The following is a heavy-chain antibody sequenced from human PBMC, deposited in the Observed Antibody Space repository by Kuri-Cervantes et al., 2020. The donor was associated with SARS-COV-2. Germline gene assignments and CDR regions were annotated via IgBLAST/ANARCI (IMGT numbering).Heavy chain of an antibody. J-gene: IGHJ6*03. V-gene: IGHV4-59*11. CDR2: IYYSGST. D-gene: IGHD1-26*01. CDR3: AKEGVGSTHYMDV. CDR1: GGSISSHY. Sequence: SETLSLTCTVSGGSISSHYWSWIRQPPGKGLEWIGYIYYSGSTNYNPSLKSRVTISVDTSKNQFSLKLSSVTAADTAVYYCAKEGVGSTHYMDVWGKGTTVTVSS.